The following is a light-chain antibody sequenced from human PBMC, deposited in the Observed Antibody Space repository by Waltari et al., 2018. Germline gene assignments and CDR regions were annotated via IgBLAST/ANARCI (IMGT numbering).Light chain of an antibody. V-gene: IGKV1-5*03. CDR2: KAS. CDR1: QSISNW. CDR3: QQYNSYSLLT. Sequence: DIQMTHTPPTLSASVRDRFTITCRASQSISNWLAWYQQKPGKAPKLLIYKASTLESGVHSRFSGSGSGTEFTLTISSMQPDDFATYYCQQYNSYSLLTFGGGTKVEIK. J-gene: IGKJ4*01.